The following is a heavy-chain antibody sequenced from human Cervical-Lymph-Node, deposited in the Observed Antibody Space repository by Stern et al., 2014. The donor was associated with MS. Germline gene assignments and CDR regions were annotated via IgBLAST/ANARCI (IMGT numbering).Heavy chain of an antibody. CDR1: GGSISSGSYY. J-gene: IGHJ4*02. D-gene: IGHD3-22*01. CDR2: IYTSGST. V-gene: IGHV4-61*02. CDR3: ARDRYYYDSSGSIDY. Sequence: VQLQESGPGLVKPSQTLSLTCTVSGGSISSGSYYWSWIRQPAGKGLEXIGRIYTSGSTNYNPSLKSRVTISVDTSKTQSPRKRSSVTAADTAVYYCARDRYYYDSSGSIDYWGQGTLVTVSS.